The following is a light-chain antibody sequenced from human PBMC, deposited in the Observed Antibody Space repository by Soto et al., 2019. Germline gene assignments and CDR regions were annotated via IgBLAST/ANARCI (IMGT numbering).Light chain of an antibody. CDR3: QQSDDLPLT. CDR1: QDISHY. Sequence: DIPMTQSPSSLSASVGDRVTITCQASQDISHYLNWYQQKPGKAPKVLIYDASNLQAGVPSRFSGSGSGTDFTFTISSLQPEDIGTYFCQQSDDLPLTFGGGTKVEIK. V-gene: IGKV1-33*01. CDR2: DAS. J-gene: IGKJ4*01.